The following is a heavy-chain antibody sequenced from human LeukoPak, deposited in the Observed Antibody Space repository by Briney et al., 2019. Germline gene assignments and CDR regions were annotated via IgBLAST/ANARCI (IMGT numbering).Heavy chain of an antibody. D-gene: IGHD1-26*01. CDR1: GLTFSSYA. CDR2: ISSIGGTT. V-gene: IGHV3-23*01. Sequence: GGSLRLSCEASGLTFSSYAMSWVRQAPGKGLEWVSGISSIGGTTYYADSVKGRFTISRDNSKNTLYLQMNGLRAEDTAVYYCAKDFSSWGPSGMDVWGQGTTVTVSS. CDR3: AKDFSSWGPSGMDV. J-gene: IGHJ6*02.